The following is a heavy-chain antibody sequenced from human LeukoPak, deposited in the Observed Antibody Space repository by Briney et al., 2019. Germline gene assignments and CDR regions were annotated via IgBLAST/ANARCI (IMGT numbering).Heavy chain of an antibody. V-gene: IGHV1-8*01. D-gene: IGHD3-22*01. J-gene: IGHJ4*02. Sequence: ASVKVSCKASRSTFTTYDINWVRQATGQGLEWMGWINPHSGTTDYAQKFQGRVTMTTDTSTSTAYMELRSLRPDDTAVYYCARSSHRYDSSGQEGLFDYWGQGTLVTVSS. CDR3: ARSSHRYDSSGQEGLFDY. CDR1: RSTFTTYD. CDR2: INPHSGTT.